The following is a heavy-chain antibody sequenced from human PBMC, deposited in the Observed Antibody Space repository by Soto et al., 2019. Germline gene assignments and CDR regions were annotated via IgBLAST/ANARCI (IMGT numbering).Heavy chain of an antibody. CDR1: GGSFSGYY. CDR3: ARGKTVVAATPIDY. V-gene: IGHV4-34*01. CDR2: INHSGST. Sequence: QVQLQQWGAGLLKPSETLSLTCAVYGGSFSGYYWSWIRKPPGKGLEWIVEINHSGSTNYNPSLKSRVTISVDASKNQFSLKLSSVTAADTAVYYCARGKTVVAATPIDYWGQGTLVAVAS. D-gene: IGHD2-15*01. J-gene: IGHJ4*02.